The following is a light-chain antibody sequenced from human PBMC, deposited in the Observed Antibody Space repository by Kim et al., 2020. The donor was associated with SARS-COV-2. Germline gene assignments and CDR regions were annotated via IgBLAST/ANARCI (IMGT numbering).Light chain of an antibody. CDR2: GVT. J-gene: IGKJ4*01. V-gene: IGKV3-20*01. CDR1: PSVSSID. Sequence: RGERVTLSCRAGPSVSSIDSAWYQQRPDQARRLLIYGVTSRATGIPDKFSGSGAGTDLTLTISRLESGDFAVYYIQQYSSSALTFGGRTTVDIK. CDR3: QQYSSSALT.